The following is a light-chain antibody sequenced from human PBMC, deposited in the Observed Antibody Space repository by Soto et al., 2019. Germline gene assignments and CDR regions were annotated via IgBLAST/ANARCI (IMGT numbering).Light chain of an antibody. V-gene: IGKV3-20*01. J-gene: IGKJ4*01. Sequence: EIVLTQSPGTLSLSPGERATLSCRASQSVINTYLAWYQQKPGQAPRLLIDGASSRATGIPDRFSGSVSGTDFTLTISRVEPEDFAVYHCHKYARSPTFGGGTNVEIK. CDR2: GAS. CDR3: HKYARSPT. CDR1: QSVINTY.